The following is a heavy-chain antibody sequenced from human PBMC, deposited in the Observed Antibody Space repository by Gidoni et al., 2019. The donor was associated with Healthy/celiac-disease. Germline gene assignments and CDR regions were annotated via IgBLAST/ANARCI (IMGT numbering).Heavy chain of an antibody. V-gene: IGHV1-18*01. D-gene: IGHD3-3*01. J-gene: IGHJ3*02. CDR3: ARDRGSGPTYYDFWSGYRDAFDI. Sequence: QVQLVQSGAEVTKPGASVKVSCKASGYPFTSYGISWVRQAPGQGLEWMGWISAYNGNTNYAQKLQGRVTMTTDTSTSTAYMELRSLRSDDTAVYYCARDRGSGPTYYDFWSGYRDAFDIWGQGTMVTVSS. CDR2: ISAYNGNT. CDR1: GYPFTSYG.